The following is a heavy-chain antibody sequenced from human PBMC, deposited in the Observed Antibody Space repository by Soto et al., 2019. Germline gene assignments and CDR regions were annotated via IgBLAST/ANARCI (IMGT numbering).Heavy chain of an antibody. CDR3: ARDPRPPGVGANNWFDP. CDR1: GFTFSSYA. V-gene: IGHV3-23*01. J-gene: IGHJ5*02. Sequence: PGGSLRLSCAASGFTFSSYAMSWVRQAPGKGLEWVSAISGSGGSTYYADSVKGRFTISRDNSKNTLYLQMNSLRAEDTAVYYCARDPRPPGVGANNWFDPWGQGTLVTVSS. D-gene: IGHD1-26*01. CDR2: ISGSGGST.